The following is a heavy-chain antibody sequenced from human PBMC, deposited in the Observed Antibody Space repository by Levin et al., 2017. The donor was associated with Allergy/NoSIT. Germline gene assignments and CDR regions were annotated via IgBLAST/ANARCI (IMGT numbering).Heavy chain of an antibody. CDR3: ARDSGTYSSWFDP. Sequence: PSETLSLTCTVAGGSISGSSNYWGWLRQPPGKGLEWIGGVYHNGDTFYNPSLESRVPISVDTSKNQFSLRLTSVTAADTAVYFCARDSGTYSSWFDPWGQGTLVSVSS. CDR1: GGSISGSSNY. CDR2: VYHNGDT. J-gene: IGHJ5*02. D-gene: IGHD1-26*01. V-gene: IGHV4-39*07.